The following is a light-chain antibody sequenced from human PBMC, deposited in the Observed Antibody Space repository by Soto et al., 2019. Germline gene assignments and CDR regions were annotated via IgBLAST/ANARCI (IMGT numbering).Light chain of an antibody. Sequence: EIVLTQSPGTLSLSPGERATLSCRASQSVSFSYLAWYQQKPGQAPRLLIYGASSRATGIPDRFSGSGSGTEFTLTISRLEPEDFATYYCQQSYSTPFTFGPGTKVDIK. J-gene: IGKJ3*01. CDR1: QSVSFSY. CDR2: GAS. CDR3: QQSYSTPFT. V-gene: IGKV3-20*01.